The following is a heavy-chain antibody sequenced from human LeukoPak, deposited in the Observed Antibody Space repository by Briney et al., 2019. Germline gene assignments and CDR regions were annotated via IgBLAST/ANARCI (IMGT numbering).Heavy chain of an antibody. Sequence: SETLSLTCTVSGGSISSYYWSWIRQTPGKGLEWIGDIYYSGSTNYNPSLKSRVTISVDTSKNQFSLKLSSVTPADTAVYYRSRHHDLAPLRSLKYWGQGTLVT. J-gene: IGHJ4*02. CDR3: SRHHDLAPLRSLKY. CDR2: IYYSGST. D-gene: IGHD1-1*01. V-gene: IGHV4-59*08. CDR1: GGSISSYY.